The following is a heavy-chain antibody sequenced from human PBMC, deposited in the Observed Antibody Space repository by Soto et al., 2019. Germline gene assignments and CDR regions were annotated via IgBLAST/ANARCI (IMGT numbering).Heavy chain of an antibody. V-gene: IGHV4-39*01. CDR3: ARWGYCISTSCHSNWFDP. Sequence: PSETLSLTCTVSGGSISSSSYYWGWIRQPPGEGLEWIGSIYYSGSTYYNPSLKSRVTISVDTSKNQFSLKLSSVTAADTAVYYFARWGYCISTSCHSNWFDPWGQGTLVTVSS. J-gene: IGHJ5*02. CDR2: IYYSGST. CDR1: GGSISSSSYY. D-gene: IGHD2-2*01.